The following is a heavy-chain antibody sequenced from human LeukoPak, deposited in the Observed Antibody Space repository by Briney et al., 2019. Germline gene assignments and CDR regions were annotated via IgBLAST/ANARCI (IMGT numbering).Heavy chain of an antibody. CDR3: AKTVSGSHSYQGGDY. J-gene: IGHJ4*02. CDR2: ISGSGSNT. CDR1: GFTFSSYA. Sequence: GGSLRLSCAASGFTFSSYAMSWVRQAPGKGLEWVSAISGSGSNTYYADSVKGRFTMSRDNSKNTLHLQMNSLRAEDTAVYFCAKTVSGSHSYQGGDYWGQGTLVFASS. D-gene: IGHD3-16*02. V-gene: IGHV3-23*01.